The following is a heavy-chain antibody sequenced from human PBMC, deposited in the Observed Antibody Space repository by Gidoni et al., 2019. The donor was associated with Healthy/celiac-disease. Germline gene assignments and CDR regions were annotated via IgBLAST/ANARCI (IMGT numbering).Heavy chain of an antibody. D-gene: IGHD3-3*01. CDR3: ARGRSVTAIFGVVRSTYFDY. Sequence: QVQLQQWGAGLLKPSETLSLTCAVYGGSFSGYYWSWIRQPPGKGLEWIGEINHSGSTNYNPSLKSRVTISVDTSKNQFSLKLSSVTAADTAVYYCARGRSVTAIFGVVRSTYFDYWGQGTLVTVSS. J-gene: IGHJ4*02. CDR1: GGSFSGYY. V-gene: IGHV4-34*01. CDR2: INHSGST.